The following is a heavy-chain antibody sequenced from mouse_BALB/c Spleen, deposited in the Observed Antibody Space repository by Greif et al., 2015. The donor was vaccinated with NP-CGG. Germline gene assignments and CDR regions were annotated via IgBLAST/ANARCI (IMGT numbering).Heavy chain of an antibody. V-gene: IGHV1-63*02. D-gene: IGHD2-3*01. CDR2: IYPGGGYT. Sequence: VQLQQSGAELVRPGTSVKISCKASGYTFTNYWLGWVKQRPGHGLEWIGDIYPGGGYTNYNEKFKGKATLTADTSSSTAYMQLSSLTSEDSAVYFCAREGYDGYYGYWGQGTTLTVSS. CDR1: GYTFTNYW. J-gene: IGHJ2*01. CDR3: AREGYDGYYGY.